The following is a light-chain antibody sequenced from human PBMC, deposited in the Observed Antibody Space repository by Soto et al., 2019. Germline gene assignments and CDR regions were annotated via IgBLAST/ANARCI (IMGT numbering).Light chain of an antibody. CDR3: QQYTSYPWT. CDR1: LGISDY. CDR2: AAS. J-gene: IGKJ1*01. V-gene: IGKV1-27*01. Sequence: DNQMTQSPSSLSASVGDRVTITCRASLGISDYLAWYQHKPGKVPKLLIFAASTLHSGVPSRFSGSGSGTDFTLTISSLQPDDVATYYCQQYTSYPWTFGQGTKVDIK.